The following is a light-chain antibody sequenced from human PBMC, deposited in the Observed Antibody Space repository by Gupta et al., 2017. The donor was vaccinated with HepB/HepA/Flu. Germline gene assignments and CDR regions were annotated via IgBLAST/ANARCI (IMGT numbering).Light chain of an antibody. CDR2: QAS. CDR3: QQYNDYSPET. CDR1: QSTSSW. V-gene: IGKV1-5*03. J-gene: IGKJ1*01. Sequence: DIQMTQSPSTLSASVGDRVTMTCRASQSTSSWLAWYQQKPGKAPKLRIYQASSLESGVRSRFSGSGSGTAFTLTISSLQPDDFATYYCQQYNDYSPETFGQGTKVEIK.